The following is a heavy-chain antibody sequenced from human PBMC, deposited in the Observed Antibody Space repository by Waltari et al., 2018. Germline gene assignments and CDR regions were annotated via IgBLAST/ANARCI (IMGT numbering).Heavy chain of an antibody. V-gene: IGHV1-69*12. D-gene: IGHD3-10*01. CDR3: ARDHYYGSGSYYDY. CDR1: GGAFTNYS. J-gene: IGHJ4*02. Sequence: QVQLVQSGAEVKKPGSSVKVSCETSGGAFTNYSLTWVRQAPGQGLEWMGGIIPFFNTTNSAPKFQDRLTITADASTNTAYMELSSLRSDDTAVYYCARDHYYGSGSYYDYWGQGTLVTVSS. CDR2: IIPFFNTT.